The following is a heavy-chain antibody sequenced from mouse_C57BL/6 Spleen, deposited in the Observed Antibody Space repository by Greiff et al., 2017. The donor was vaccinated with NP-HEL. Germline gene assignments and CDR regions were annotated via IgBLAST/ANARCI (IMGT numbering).Heavy chain of an antibody. CDR1: GYTFTSYW. CDR3: ARSNYGSTHYYAMDY. D-gene: IGHD1-1*01. CDR2: IDPNSGGT. V-gene: IGHV1-72*01. J-gene: IGHJ4*01. Sequence: QVHVKQPGAELVKPGASVKLSCKASGYTFTSYWMHWVKQRPGRGLEWIGRIDPNSGGTKYNEKFKSKATLTVDKPSSTAYMQLSSLTSEDSAVYYCARSNYGSTHYYAMDYWGQGTSVTVSS.